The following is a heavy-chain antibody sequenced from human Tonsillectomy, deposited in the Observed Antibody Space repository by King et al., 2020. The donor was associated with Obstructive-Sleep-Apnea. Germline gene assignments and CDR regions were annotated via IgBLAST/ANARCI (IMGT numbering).Heavy chain of an antibody. V-gene: IGHV4-59*01. D-gene: IGHD3-10*01. CDR1: GGSISNYY. J-gene: IGHJ6*02. CDR3: ARGLCGGVRGAYYYGMAV. CDR2: IYYSGST. Sequence: QLQESGPGLVKPSETLSLTCTVSGGSISNYYWSWIRQPPGKGLEWIGYIYYSGSTKYNPSHKSRVTISVDTSKNQFSLKLRSVTAADTGGYYCARGLCGGVRGAYYYGMAVWGQGTTVTVSS.